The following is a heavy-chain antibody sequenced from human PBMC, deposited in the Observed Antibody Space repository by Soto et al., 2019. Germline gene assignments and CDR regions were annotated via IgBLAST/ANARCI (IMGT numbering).Heavy chain of an antibody. CDR3: AREMVRGVGSDY. V-gene: IGHV1-18*01. CDR2: ISTYNGKT. Sequence: QVQLVQSGAEVKKPGASVKVSCKASGYTFTSYGISWVRQAPGQGLEWKGWISTYNGKTKYAQKLQGRVTMTTDTSTSTAYMELRSLRSDDTAVFYGAREMVRGVGSDYWGQGTLVTVSS. J-gene: IGHJ4*02. D-gene: IGHD3-10*01. CDR1: GYTFTSYG.